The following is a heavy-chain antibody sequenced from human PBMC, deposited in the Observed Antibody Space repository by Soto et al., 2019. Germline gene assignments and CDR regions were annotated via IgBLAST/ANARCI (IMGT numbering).Heavy chain of an antibody. CDR1: GYTFTGYY. CDR3: ARGGCSGGSCYLNWFDP. D-gene: IGHD2-15*01. J-gene: IGHJ5*02. CDR2: INPNSGGT. V-gene: IGHV1-2*04. Sequence: QVPLVQSGAEVKKPGASVKVSCKASGYTFTGYYMHWVRQAPGQGLEWMGWINPNSGGTNYAQKFQGWVTMTRDTSISTAYRELSRLRSDDTAVYYCARGGCSGGSCYLNWFDPWGQGTLVTVSS.